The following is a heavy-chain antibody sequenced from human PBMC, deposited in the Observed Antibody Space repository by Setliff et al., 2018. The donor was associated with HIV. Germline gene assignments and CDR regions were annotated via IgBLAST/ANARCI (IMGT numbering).Heavy chain of an antibody. J-gene: IGHJ1*01. CDR2: FDPEDGET. V-gene: IGHV1-24*01. CDR3: ATDPGYSSTWYSESFQH. Sequence: GASVKVSCKISGYTLTELSIHWVRQAPGKGLEWMANFDPEDGETFYAQKFQGRLTMTEDTSTDTAYMKLSSLRSDDTAMYYCATDPGYSSTWYSESFQHWGQGTVVTVSS. D-gene: IGHD6-13*01. CDR1: GYTLTELS.